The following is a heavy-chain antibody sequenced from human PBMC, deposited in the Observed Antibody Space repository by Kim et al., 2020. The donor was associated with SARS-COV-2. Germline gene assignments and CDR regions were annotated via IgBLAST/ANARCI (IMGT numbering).Heavy chain of an antibody. V-gene: IGHV4-39*01. J-gene: IGHJ4*02. CDR2: IYYSGST. CDR1: GGSISSSSYY. Sequence: SETLSLTCTVSGGSISSSSYYWGWIRQPPGKGLEWIGSIYYSGSTYYNPSLKSRVTISVDTSKNQFSLKLSSVTAADTAVYYCARQDSPRRSHYFDYWGQGTLVTVSS. D-gene: IGHD2-21*01. CDR3: ARQDSPRRSHYFDY.